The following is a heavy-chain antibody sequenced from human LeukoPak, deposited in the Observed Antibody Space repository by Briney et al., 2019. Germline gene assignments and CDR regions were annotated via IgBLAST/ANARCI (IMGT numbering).Heavy chain of an antibody. CDR3: ARAMIVVDNDAFDI. D-gene: IGHD3-22*01. V-gene: IGHV3-33*01. J-gene: IGHJ3*02. CDR1: GFTFSSYG. CDR2: TWYDGSNK. Sequence: GGSLRLSCAASGFTFSSYGMHWVRQAPGKGLEWVAVTWYDGSNKYYADSVKGRFTISRDNSKNTLYLQMNSLRAEDTAVYYCARAMIVVDNDAFDIWGQGTMVTVSS.